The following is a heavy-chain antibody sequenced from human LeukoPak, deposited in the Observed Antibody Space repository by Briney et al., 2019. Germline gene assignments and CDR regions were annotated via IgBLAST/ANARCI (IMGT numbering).Heavy chain of an antibody. J-gene: IGHJ4*02. Sequence: PSETLSLTCTVSSGSISRGDYYWSWIRQPPGKGLEWIGYISSSGTTYYNPSLRSRITISVDSSKSQFSLNLSSVTASDTAVYYCAGVGNGGYGGFDHWGQGTLVTVSS. CDR1: SGSISRGDYY. CDR3: AGVGNGGYGGFDH. V-gene: IGHV4-30-4*01. D-gene: IGHD5-12*01. CDR2: ISSSGTT.